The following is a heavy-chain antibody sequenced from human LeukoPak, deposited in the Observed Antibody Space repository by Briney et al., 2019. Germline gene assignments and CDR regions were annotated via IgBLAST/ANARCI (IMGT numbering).Heavy chain of an antibody. D-gene: IGHD6-19*01. CDR2: IIPIFGTA. Sequence: SVKVSCKASGGTFSSYAISWVRQAPGQGLEWMGRIIPIFGTANYAQKFQGRVTITTDESTSTAYMELSSLRSEDTAVYYCARYDSSGWSFDYWGQGTLVTVSS. V-gene: IGHV1-69*05. CDR1: GGTFSSYA. CDR3: ARYDSSGWSFDY. J-gene: IGHJ4*02.